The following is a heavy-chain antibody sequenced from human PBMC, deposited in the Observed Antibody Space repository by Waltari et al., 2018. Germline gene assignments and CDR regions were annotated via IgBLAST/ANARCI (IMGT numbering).Heavy chain of an antibody. CDR3: AKDKGVSGWYLDY. V-gene: IGHV3-9*01. CDR2: ISWNSGSI. J-gene: IGHJ4*02. D-gene: IGHD6-19*01. Sequence: GGLVQPGRSLRLSCAASGFTFDDYAMHWVRQAPGKGLEWVSGISWNSGSIGYADSVKGRFTISRDNAKNSLYLQMNSLRAEDTALYYCAKDKGVSGWYLDYWGQGTLVTVSS. CDR1: GFTFDDYA.